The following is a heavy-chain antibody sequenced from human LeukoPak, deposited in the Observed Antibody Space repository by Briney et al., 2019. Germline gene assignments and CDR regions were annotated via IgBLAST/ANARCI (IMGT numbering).Heavy chain of an antibody. CDR3: ARQDYFVGAFDI. D-gene: IGHD3-9*01. CDR2: IYYSGST. J-gene: IGHJ3*02. V-gene: IGHV4-39*01. CDR1: RGSVSSGGFS. Sequence: SETLSLTCAVSRGSVSSGGFSWSWIRQPPGKGLEWIGNIYYSGSTYYNPSLKSRVTISVDTSRTQFSLKLSSVTAADTAVFYCARQDYFVGAFDIWGQGTMVTVSS.